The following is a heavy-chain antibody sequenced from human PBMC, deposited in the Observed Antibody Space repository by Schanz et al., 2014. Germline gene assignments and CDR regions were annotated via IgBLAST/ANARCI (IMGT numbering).Heavy chain of an antibody. V-gene: IGHV3-23*04. CDR2: ISGDHRNT. CDR1: GFTFSIYA. CDR3: AKDAPYPFDL. J-gene: IGHJ2*01. Sequence: EVQLAESGGGLVQPGGSLRLSCSASGFTFSIYAMHWVRQAPGKGLEWVSSISGDHRNTFYADSVKGRFTISRDNSKNTLYLQMNSLRAEDTAIYYCAKDAPYPFDLWGRGTLITVSS.